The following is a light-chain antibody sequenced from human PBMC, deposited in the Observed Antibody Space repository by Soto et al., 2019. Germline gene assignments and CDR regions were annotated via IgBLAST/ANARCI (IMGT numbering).Light chain of an antibody. J-gene: IGLJ1*01. V-gene: IGLV2-14*01. Sequence: QSALTQPASVSGSPGQSITISCTGTSSDVGGYNYVSWYQQHPGKAPKLMIYDVSNRPSGVSNRFSGSKSGNTASLTISGFQAEDEADYYCSSYTSSSTTCVFGTGTKVTVL. CDR1: SSDVGGYNY. CDR2: DVS. CDR3: SSYTSSSTTCV.